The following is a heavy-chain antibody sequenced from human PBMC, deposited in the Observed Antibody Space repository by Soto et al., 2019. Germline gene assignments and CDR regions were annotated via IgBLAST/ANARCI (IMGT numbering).Heavy chain of an antibody. CDR1: GGTFSSYT. Sequence: QVQLVQSGAEVKKPGSSVKVSCKASGGTFSSYTISWVRQAPGQGLEWMRRIIPILGIANYAQKFQGRVTITADKSTSTAYMELSSLRSEDTAVYYCASRGYSYGVDYWGQGTLVTVSS. J-gene: IGHJ4*02. CDR3: ASRGYSYGVDY. CDR2: IIPILGIA. V-gene: IGHV1-69*02. D-gene: IGHD5-18*01.